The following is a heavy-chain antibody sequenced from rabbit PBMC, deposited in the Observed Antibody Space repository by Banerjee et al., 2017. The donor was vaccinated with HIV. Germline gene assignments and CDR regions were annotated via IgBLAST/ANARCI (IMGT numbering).Heavy chain of an antibody. CDR3: ARSYGGYNL. V-gene: IGHV1S47*01. CDR2: IYNGDGST. D-gene: IGHD2-1*01. Sequence: LVESGGGLVQPGGSLKLSCKASGFDFSSYGVSWVRQAPGKGLEWIGCIYNGDGSTYYASWAKGRFTISRTSSTTVTLQMTSLTPADTAAYFCARSYGGYNLWGQGTLVTVS. CDR1: GFDFSSYG. J-gene: IGHJ4*01.